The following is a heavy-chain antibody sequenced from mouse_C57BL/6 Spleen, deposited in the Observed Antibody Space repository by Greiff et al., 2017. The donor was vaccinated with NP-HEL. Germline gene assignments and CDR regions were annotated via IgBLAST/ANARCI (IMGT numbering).Heavy chain of an antibody. D-gene: IGHD4-1*02. CDR1: GFTFSSYA. CDR3: ARVLPQLESYFDY. CDR2: ISDGGSYT. J-gene: IGHJ2*01. Sequence: EVKLQESGGGLVKPGGSLKLSCAASGFTFSSYAMSWVRQTPEKRLEWVATISDGGSYTYYPDNVKGRFTISRDNAKNNLYLQMSHLKSEDTAMYYCARVLPQLESYFDYWGQGTTLTVSS. V-gene: IGHV5-4*03.